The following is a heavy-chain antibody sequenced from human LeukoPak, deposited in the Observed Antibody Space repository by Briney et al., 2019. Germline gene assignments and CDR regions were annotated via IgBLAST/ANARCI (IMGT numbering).Heavy chain of an antibody. CDR3: AKDRRSAAAGPFDY. CDR1: GFTFSSYS. Sequence: GGSLRLSCAASGFTFSSYSMNWVRQAPGKGLEWVSSISSSSSYIYYADSVKGRFTISRDNAKNSLYLQMNSLRAEDTALYYCAKDRRSAAAGPFDYWGQGTLVTVSS. J-gene: IGHJ4*02. CDR2: ISSSSSYI. V-gene: IGHV3-21*04. D-gene: IGHD6-13*01.